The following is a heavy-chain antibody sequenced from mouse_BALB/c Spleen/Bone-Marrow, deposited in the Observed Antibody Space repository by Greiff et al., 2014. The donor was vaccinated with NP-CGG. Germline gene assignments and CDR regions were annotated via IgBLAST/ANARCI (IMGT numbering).Heavy chain of an antibody. CDR2: ISGGSSTI. V-gene: IGHV5-17*02. Sequence: DVHLVESGGGLVQPGGSRKLSCAASGFTFSSFGMHWVRQAPEKGLEWVAYISGGSSTIYYADTVKGRFTISRGNPKNTLFLQMTSLRSEDTAMYYCARGVYGYVKYAMDYWGQGTSVTVSS. CDR3: ARGVYGYVKYAMDY. D-gene: IGHD1-2*01. CDR1: GFTFSSFG. J-gene: IGHJ4*01.